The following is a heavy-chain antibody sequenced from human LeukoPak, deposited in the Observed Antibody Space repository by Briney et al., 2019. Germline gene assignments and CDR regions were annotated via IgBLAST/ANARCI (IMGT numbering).Heavy chain of an antibody. CDR2: ISSSGDSI. D-gene: IGHD3-22*01. CDR3: ARDGWTRRKYSFGYGDF. CDR1: GFTFSSYE. V-gene: IGHV3-48*03. Sequence: VGSLRLSCAASGFTFSSYEMNWVRQAPGQGLEWVSYISSSGDSIHYADSVKGRVTISRDNAKNSLYLQMNSLRAEDTAVYYCARDGWTRRKYSFGYGDFWGQGALVTVSS. J-gene: IGHJ4*01.